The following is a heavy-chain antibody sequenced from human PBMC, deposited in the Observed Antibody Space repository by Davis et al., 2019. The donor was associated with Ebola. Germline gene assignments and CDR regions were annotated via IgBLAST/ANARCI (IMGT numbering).Heavy chain of an antibody. Sequence: MPSETLSLTCTVSGGSINNYFWSWIRQPPGKGLEWIGYIYYSGSTNYNPSLKSRVTISADTSKNRFSLKLSSVTAADTAVYYCARVLPEEGMDVWGQGTTVTVSS. CDR3: ARVLPEEGMDV. D-gene: IGHD3-10*01. CDR1: GGSINNYF. CDR2: IYYSGST. J-gene: IGHJ6*02. V-gene: IGHV4-59*08.